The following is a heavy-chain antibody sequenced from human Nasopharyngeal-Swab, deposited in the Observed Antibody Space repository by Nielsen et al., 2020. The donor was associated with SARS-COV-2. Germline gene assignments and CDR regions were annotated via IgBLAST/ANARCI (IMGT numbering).Heavy chain of an antibody. CDR2: VWFDGTNK. J-gene: IGHJ4*02. Sequence: WIRQPPGKGLEWVAIVWFDGTNKYYADSVKGRFTIPRDSSKNTLYLQMNSLRAEDAAVYYCARDSGFTFGYWIFDYWGQGTLVTVSS. CDR3: ARDSGFTFGYWIFDY. V-gene: IGHV3-33*01. D-gene: IGHD3-22*01.